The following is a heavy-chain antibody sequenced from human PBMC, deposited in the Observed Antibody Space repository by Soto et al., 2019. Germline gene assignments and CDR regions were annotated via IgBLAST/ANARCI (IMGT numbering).Heavy chain of an antibody. Sequence: EVQLFESGGGLVQPGGSLRLSCAASGVTFSTYAMSWVRQAPGKGLEWVSAISRSGGSTYYADSVKGRFTVSRDNPENMLYLQMNSLRAEDTAVYFCAKGSASTYYFDSWGQGTLVTVSS. CDR2: ISRSGGST. CDR3: AKGSASTYYFDS. J-gene: IGHJ4*02. V-gene: IGHV3-23*01. CDR1: GVTFSTYA. D-gene: IGHD6-19*01.